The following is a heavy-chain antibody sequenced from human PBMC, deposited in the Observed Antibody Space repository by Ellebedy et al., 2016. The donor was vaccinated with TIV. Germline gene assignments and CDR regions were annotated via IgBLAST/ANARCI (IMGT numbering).Heavy chain of an antibody. J-gene: IGHJ4*02. CDR2: ISGSGGNT. CDR1: GFTFSNYA. D-gene: IGHD6-13*01. Sequence: GGSLRLSCAASGFTFSNYAMSWVRQAPGKGLKWVASISGSGGNTYYADSVRGRFTISRDNSRTTLYLQINSLRAEDTAVYYCAKSSGDYGSTWGSNYWGQGTLVTVSS. CDR3: AKSSGDYGSTWGSNY. V-gene: IGHV3-23*01.